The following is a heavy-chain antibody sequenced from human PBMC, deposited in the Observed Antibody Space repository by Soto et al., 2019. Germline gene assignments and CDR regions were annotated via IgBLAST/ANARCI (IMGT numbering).Heavy chain of an antibody. Sequence: SLTLSCAASGFTFNSYGMHWARQAPGKGLEWVAVISYDGSNKYYADSVKGRFTIARDNSKNTLYLQMSSLRAEDTAVYYCVKDGSSGWPYYYGLDVWGQGTSVTVSS. CDR2: ISYDGSNK. J-gene: IGHJ6*02. CDR1: GFTFNSYG. CDR3: VKDGSSGWPYYYGLDV. D-gene: IGHD6-19*01. V-gene: IGHV3-30*18.